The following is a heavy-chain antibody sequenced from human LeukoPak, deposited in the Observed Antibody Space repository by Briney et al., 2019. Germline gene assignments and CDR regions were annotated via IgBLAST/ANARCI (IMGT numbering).Heavy chain of an antibody. Sequence: GGSLRLSCAGSGFTFSNYWMNWVRQAPGKGLEWVGNIKEDGSETYCADSVKGRFTISRDNAKNSLYLQMNSLRVEDTAVYYCASLRYLEQWGQETLVTVSS. CDR1: GFTFSNYW. D-gene: IGHD3-3*01. J-gene: IGHJ4*02. CDR2: IKEDGSET. CDR3: ASLRYLEQ. V-gene: IGHV3-7*01.